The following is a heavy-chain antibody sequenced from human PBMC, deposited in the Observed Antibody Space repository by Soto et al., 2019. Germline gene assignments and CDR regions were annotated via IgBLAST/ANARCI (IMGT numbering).Heavy chain of an antibody. J-gene: IGHJ6*02. CDR3: ARSQGSSTSLEIYYYYYYGMDV. CDR2: IIPIPGTA. Sequence: QVQLVQSGAEVKKPGSSVKVSCKASGGTFSSYAISWVRQAPGQGLEWMGGIIPIPGTANYAQKFQGRVTMTADESTSTAYMELSSLRSEDTAVYYWARSQGSSTSLEIYYYYYYGMDVWGQGTTVTVSS. CDR1: GGTFSSYA. V-gene: IGHV1-69*01. D-gene: IGHD2-2*01.